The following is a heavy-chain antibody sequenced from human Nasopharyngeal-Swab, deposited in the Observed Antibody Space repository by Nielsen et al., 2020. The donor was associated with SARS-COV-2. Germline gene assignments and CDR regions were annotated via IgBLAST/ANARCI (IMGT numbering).Heavy chain of an antibody. CDR2: IYYSGST. D-gene: IGHD6-19*01. V-gene: IGHV4-59*01. CDR1: GGSISSYY. Sequence: SETLSLTCTVSGGSISSYYWSWIRQPPGKGLEWIGYIYYSGSTNYNPSLKSRATISVDTSKNQFSLKLSSVTAADTAVYYCARGPNVAVAGLDYWGQGTLVTVSS. CDR3: ARGPNVAVAGLDY. J-gene: IGHJ4*02.